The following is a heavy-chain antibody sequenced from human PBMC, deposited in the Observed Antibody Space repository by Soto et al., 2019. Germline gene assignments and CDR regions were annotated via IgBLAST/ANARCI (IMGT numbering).Heavy chain of an antibody. CDR2: IIPIVGTA. V-gene: IGHV1-69*01. CDR3: ATPFSDTAMVNYGMDV. Sequence: CMASVGTLISYAISFVRQDPGQGLEWMGGIIPIVGTANYAQKFQGRVTITADESTSTAYMELSSLRSEDTAVYYCATPFSDTAMVNYGMDVWGQGNKVNVSS. D-gene: IGHD5-18*01. CDR1: VGTLISYA. J-gene: IGHJ6*02.